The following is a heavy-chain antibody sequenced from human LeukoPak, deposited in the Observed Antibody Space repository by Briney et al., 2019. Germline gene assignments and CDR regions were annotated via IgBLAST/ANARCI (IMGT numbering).Heavy chain of an antibody. J-gene: IGHJ4*02. Sequence: GGSLRLSCATSGFTFSSYAMSWVRQAPGKGLEWVSGIGASGGSTYYADSVKGRFTVSRDNSKNTLYLQMNSLRTEDTAVYYCAKAEGYDILTGLDYWGQGTLVTVSS. CDR2: IGASGGST. D-gene: IGHD3-9*01. V-gene: IGHV3-23*01. CDR1: GFTFSSYA. CDR3: AKAEGYDILTGLDY.